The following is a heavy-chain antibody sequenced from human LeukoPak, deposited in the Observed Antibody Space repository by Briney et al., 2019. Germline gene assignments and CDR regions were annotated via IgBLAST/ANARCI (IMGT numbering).Heavy chain of an antibody. V-gene: IGHV3-11*04. Sequence: PGGSLRLSCAASGFTFSDYYMSWIRQAPGKGLEWVSYISSSGSTIYYADSVKGRFTISRDNAKNSLYLQMNSLRAEDTAVYYCARDQYCGGDCYALSLFDYWGQGTLVTVSS. CDR3: ARDQYCGGDCYALSLFDY. D-gene: IGHD2-21*02. CDR1: GFTFSDYY. J-gene: IGHJ4*02. CDR2: ISSSGSTI.